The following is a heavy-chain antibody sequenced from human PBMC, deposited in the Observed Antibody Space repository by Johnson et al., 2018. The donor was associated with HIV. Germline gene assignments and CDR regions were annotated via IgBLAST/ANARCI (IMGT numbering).Heavy chain of an antibody. V-gene: IGHV3-15*05. CDR1: GFTFSNAW. D-gene: IGHD3-10*01. Sequence: LQLVESGGGLVKPGRSLRLSCAASGFTFSNAWMHWVRQAPGNGLEWVGRIKSNTHCETTDHPSPVQGRFPISRDDPKNTLYLQMYSLRAEDTAFYYCARRGITIVADAFDIWGQGTMVTVSS. CDR2: IKSNTHCETT. CDR3: ARRGITIVADAFDI. J-gene: IGHJ3*02.